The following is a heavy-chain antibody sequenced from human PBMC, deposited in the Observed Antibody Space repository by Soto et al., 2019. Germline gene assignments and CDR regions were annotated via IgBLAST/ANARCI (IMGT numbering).Heavy chain of an antibody. Sequence: ASVKVSCKASGYTFTSYAMHWVRQAPGQRLEWMGWINAGNGNTKYSQKFQGRVTITRDTSASTAYMELSSLRSEDTAVYYCARVRTETYYDFWSGSDDAFDIWGQGTMVTVSS. V-gene: IGHV1-3*01. CDR3: ARVRTETYYDFWSGSDDAFDI. D-gene: IGHD3-3*01. CDR2: INAGNGNT. CDR1: GYTFTSYA. J-gene: IGHJ3*02.